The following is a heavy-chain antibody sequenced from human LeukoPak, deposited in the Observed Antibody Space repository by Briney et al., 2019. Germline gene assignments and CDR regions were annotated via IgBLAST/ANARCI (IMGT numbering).Heavy chain of an antibody. Sequence: ASVKVSCKASGYTFTSYGISWVRQAPGQGLEWMGWINPNSGGTNYAQKFQGRVTMTRDTSISTAYMELSRLRSDDTAVYYCARDSEPDFWSGYSIDPWGQGTLVTVSS. CDR3: ARDSEPDFWSGYSIDP. CDR2: INPNSGGT. V-gene: IGHV1-2*02. D-gene: IGHD3-3*01. CDR1: GYTFTSYG. J-gene: IGHJ5*02.